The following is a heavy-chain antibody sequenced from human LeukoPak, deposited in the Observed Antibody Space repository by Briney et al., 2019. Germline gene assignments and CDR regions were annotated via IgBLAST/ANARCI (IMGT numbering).Heavy chain of an antibody. V-gene: IGHV1-2*02. CDR3: AREPLGYCSSTSCYYYYGMDV. Sequence: ASVKVSCKASGYTFTGYYMHWVRQAPGQGLEWMEWINPNSGGTNYAQKFQGRVTMTRDTSISTAYMELSRLRSDDTAVYYCAREPLGYCSSTSCYYYYGMDVWGQGTTVTVSS. J-gene: IGHJ6*02. CDR2: INPNSGGT. D-gene: IGHD2-2*01. CDR1: GYTFTGYY.